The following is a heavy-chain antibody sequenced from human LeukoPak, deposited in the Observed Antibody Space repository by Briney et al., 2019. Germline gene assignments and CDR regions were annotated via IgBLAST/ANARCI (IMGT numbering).Heavy chain of an antibody. CDR2: IYYTGST. CDR1: GGSISSFY. J-gene: IGHJ4*02. Sequence: SETLSLTCTVSGGSISSFYWSWIRQPPGKGLEWIGYIYYTGSTNYNSSLKSRVTISVDTSKNQFSLKLSSVTAADTAIYYCANSRDRSNIAARRFRVADRHFVYWGQGTLVTVSS. D-gene: IGHD6-6*01. V-gene: IGHV4-59*12. CDR3: ANSRDRSNIAARRFRVADRHFVY.